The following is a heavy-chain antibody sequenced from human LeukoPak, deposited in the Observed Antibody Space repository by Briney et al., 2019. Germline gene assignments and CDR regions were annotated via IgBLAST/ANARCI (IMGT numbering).Heavy chain of an antibody. CDR3: ARLKFYDSTGYTPGYYMDV. CDR2: IYPSGST. D-gene: IGHD3-22*01. Sequence: SETLSLTCTVSSGSIISYYWSWVRQSAGKGLEWIGRIYPSGSTEYNTSLKSRVTMSVDISKKQFSLKLTSVTAADTAVYYCARLKFYDSTGYTPGYYMDVWGKGTTVTVSS. V-gene: IGHV4-4*07. CDR1: SGSIISYY. J-gene: IGHJ6*03.